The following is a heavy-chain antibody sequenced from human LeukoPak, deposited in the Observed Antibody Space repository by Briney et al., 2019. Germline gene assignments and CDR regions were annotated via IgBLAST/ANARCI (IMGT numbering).Heavy chain of an antibody. CDR2: INHSGST. CDR1: GGSFSGYY. CDR3: ARGRWTIY. V-gene: IGHV4-34*01. D-gene: IGHD3/OR15-3a*01. J-gene: IGHJ4*02. Sequence: PSETLSLTCAVYGGSFSGYYWSWTRQPPGKGLEWIGEINHSGSTNYNPSLKSRVTISVDTSKNQFSLKLSSVTAADTAVYYCARGRWTIYWGQGTLVTVSS.